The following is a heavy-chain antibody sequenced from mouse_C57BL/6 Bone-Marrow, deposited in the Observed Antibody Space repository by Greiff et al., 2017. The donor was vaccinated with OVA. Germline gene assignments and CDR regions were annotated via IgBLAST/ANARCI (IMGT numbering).Heavy chain of an antibody. CDR1: GYAFSSSW. D-gene: IGHD3-3*01. J-gene: IGHJ2*01. CDR3: ARSPGARDY. CDR2: IYPGDGDT. V-gene: IGHV1-82*01. Sequence: QVQLQQSGPELVKPGASVKISCKASGYAFSSSWMNWVKQRPGKGLEWIGRIYPGDGDTNYNGKFKGKATLTADKSSSTAYMQLSSLTSEDSAVYFCARSPGARDYWGQGTTPTVSS.